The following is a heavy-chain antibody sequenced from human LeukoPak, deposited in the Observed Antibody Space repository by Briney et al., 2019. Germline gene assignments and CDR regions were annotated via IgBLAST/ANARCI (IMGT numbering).Heavy chain of an antibody. CDR3: ARSTGGVVIGPFDY. D-gene: IGHD3-22*01. J-gene: IGHJ4*02. CDR2: IYTSGST. CDR1: GGSISSYY. Sequence: SETLSLTCTVSGGSISSYYWSWIRQPAGKGREWIGRIYTSGSTNYNPSLKSRVTMSVDTSKNQFSLKLSSVTAADTAVYYCARSTGGVVIGPFDYWGQGTLVTVSS. V-gene: IGHV4-4*07.